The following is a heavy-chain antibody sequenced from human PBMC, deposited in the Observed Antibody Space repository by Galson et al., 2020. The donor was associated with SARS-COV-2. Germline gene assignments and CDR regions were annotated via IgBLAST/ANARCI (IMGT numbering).Heavy chain of an antibody. V-gene: IGHV4-61*02. CDR2: VSTIGSA. CDR3: ARTIYFGDLSMGNWFDP. J-gene: IGHJ5*02. Sequence: SETLSLTCTVSGGSVSAGGFYWSWIRQPAGKGLEWIGRVSTIGSANYNPSLKSRITMSIDTSKNLFSLKMTSVTAADTAVYYWARTIYFGDLSMGNWFDPWGQGTLVIVSS. CDR1: GGSVSAGGFY. D-gene: IGHD3-10*01.